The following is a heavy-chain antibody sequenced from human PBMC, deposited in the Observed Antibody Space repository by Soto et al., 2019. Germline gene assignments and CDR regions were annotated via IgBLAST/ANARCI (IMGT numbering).Heavy chain of an antibody. CDR3: ASVYYCSGGSCYSWFDP. CDR1: GGTFSSYA. CDR2: IIPIFGTA. Sequence: QVQLVQSGAEVKKPGSSVKVSCKASGGTFSSYAISWVRQAPGQGLEWMGGIIPIFGTANYAQKFQGRATITADESTSTAYMELSSLRSEDTAVYYCASVYYCSGGSCYSWFDPWGQGTLVTVSS. J-gene: IGHJ5*02. D-gene: IGHD2-15*01. V-gene: IGHV1-69*01.